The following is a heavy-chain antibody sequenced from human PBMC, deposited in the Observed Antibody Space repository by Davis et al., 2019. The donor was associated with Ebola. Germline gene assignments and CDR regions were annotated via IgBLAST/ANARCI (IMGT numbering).Heavy chain of an antibody. Sequence: GESLKISCAASGFTFSSYAMSWVRQAPGKGLEWVSAISGSGGSTYYADSVKGRFTISRDNSKNTLYLQMNSLRAEDTAVYYCARFATSIRFLEWLPLDYWGQGTLVTVSS. CDR1: GFTFSSYA. V-gene: IGHV3-23*01. CDR3: ARFATSIRFLEWLPLDY. D-gene: IGHD3-3*01. J-gene: IGHJ4*02. CDR2: ISGSGGST.